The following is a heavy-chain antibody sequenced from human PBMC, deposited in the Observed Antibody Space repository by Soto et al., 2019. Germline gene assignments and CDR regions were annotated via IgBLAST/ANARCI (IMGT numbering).Heavy chain of an antibody. CDR2: IIPIFGTA. V-gene: IGHV1-69*13. Sequence: GASVKVSCKASGGTFSSYAISWVRQAPGQGLEWMGGIIPIFGTANYAQKFQGRVTITADESTSTAYMELSSLRSEDTAAYYCAREPNYYGPIHFDLWGRGTLVTVSS. CDR3: AREPNYYGPIHFDL. J-gene: IGHJ2*01. CDR1: GGTFSSYA. D-gene: IGHD3-10*01.